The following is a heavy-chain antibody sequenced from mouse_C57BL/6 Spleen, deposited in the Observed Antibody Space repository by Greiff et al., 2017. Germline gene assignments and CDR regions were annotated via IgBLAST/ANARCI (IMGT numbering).Heavy chain of an antibody. Sequence: QVQLQQPGAELVRPGSSVKLSCKASGYTFTSYWMHWVKQRPIQGLEWIGNIDPSDSETHYNQKFKDKATLTVDKSSSTAYMQLSSLTSEDSAVYYCARGGYGRAFFDYWGQGTTLTVSS. CDR1: GYTFTSYW. CDR3: ARGGYGRAFFDY. V-gene: IGHV1-52*01. CDR2: IDPSDSET. D-gene: IGHD1-1*01. J-gene: IGHJ2*01.